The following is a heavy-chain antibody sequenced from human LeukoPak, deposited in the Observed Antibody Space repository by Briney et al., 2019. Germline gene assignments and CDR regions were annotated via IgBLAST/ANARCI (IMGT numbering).Heavy chain of an antibody. D-gene: IGHD4-17*01. V-gene: IGHV4-34*01. CDR2: INHSGST. CDR3: ARHMTTVTKGYFDL. Sequence: PSETLSLTCAVYGGSFSGYYWSWIRQPPGKGLEWIGEINHSGSTNYNPSLKSRVTISVDTSKNQFSLKLSSVTAADTAVYYCARHMTTVTKGYFDLWGRGTLVTASS. CDR1: GGSFSGYY. J-gene: IGHJ2*01.